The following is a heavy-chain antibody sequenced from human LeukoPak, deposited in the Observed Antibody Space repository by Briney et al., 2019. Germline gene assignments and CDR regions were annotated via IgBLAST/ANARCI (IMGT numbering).Heavy chain of an antibody. D-gene: IGHD3-10*01. CDR1: GFTFSSYA. J-gene: IGHJ4*02. CDR2: IGGSGGST. V-gene: IGHV3-23*01. Sequence: GGSLRLSCAASGFTFSSYAMSWVRQAPGKGLEWVSAIGGSGGSTYYADSVKGRFTISRDNSKSTLSLQMNSLRAEDTAVYYCASFYPGPRGYYFDYWGQGTLVTVSS. CDR3: ASFYPGPRGYYFDY.